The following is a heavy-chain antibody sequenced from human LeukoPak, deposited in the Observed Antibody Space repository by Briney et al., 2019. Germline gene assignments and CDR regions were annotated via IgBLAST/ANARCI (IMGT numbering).Heavy chain of an antibody. CDR3: ARGNGLYCGGDCYSYYYYYMDV. D-gene: IGHD2-21*02. CDR2: ISSSGSTI. V-gene: IGHV3-48*03. J-gene: IGHJ6*03. Sequence: GGSLRLSCAASGFTFSSYEMNWVRRAPGKGLEWVSYISSSGSTIYYADSVKGRFTISRDNAKNSLYLQMNSLRAEDTAVYYCARGNGLYCGGDCYSYYYYYMDVWGKGTTVTVSS. CDR1: GFTFSSYE.